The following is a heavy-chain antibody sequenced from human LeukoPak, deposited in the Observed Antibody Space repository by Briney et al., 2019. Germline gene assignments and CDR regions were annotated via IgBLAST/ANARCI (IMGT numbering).Heavy chain of an antibody. J-gene: IGHJ4*02. CDR2: INHSGST. D-gene: IGHD3-9*01. CDR1: GGSFSGYY. CDR3: ASQAETYYDILTGYPNPPPFDY. V-gene: IGHV4-34*01. Sequence: SETLSLTCAVYGGSFSGYYWSWIRQPPGKGLEWIGEINHSGSTNYNPSLKSRVTISVDTSKNQFSLKLSSVTAADTAVYYCASQAETYYDILTGYPNPPPFDYWGQGTLVTVSS.